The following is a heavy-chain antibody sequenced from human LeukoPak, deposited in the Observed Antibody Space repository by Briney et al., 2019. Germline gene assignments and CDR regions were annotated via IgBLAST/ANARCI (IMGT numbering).Heavy chain of an antibody. J-gene: IGHJ4*02. CDR3: ARVSGATSTFDY. Sequence: KSGGSLRLSCAASGFTFSSYSMNWVRQAPGKGLEWVSSISSSSSYIYYADSVKGRFTISRVNAKNSLYLQMNSLRAEDTAVYYCARVSGATSTFDYWGQGTLVTVSS. V-gene: IGHV3-21*01. CDR2: ISSSSSYI. CDR1: GFTFSSYS. D-gene: IGHD1-26*01.